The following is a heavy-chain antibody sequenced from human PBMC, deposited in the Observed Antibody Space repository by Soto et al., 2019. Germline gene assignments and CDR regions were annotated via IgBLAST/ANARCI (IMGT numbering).Heavy chain of an antibody. J-gene: IGHJ6*02. CDR1: GGSVSSGSYY. CDR3: ARSMVRGFKPKAVGMDV. CDR2: IYYSGST. V-gene: IGHV4-61*01. D-gene: IGHD3-10*01. Sequence: LSLTCTVSGGSVSSGSYYWSWIRQPPGKGLEWIGYIYYSGSTNYNPSLKSRVTISVDTSKNQFSLKLSSVTAADTAVYYCARSMVRGFKPKAVGMDVWGQGTTVTVSS.